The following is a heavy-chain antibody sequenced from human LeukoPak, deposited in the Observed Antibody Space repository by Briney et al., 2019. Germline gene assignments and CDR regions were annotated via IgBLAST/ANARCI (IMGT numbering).Heavy chain of an antibody. D-gene: IGHD1-26*01. Sequence: PGGSLRLSCAASGFTFDDYAMHWVRQAPGKGLEWVANIKQDGSEKYYVDSVKGRFTISRDNAKNSLYLQMNSLRAEDTAVYYCARRRYSGSSQHFDYWGQGTLVTVSS. CDR1: GFTFDDYA. CDR3: ARRRYSGSSQHFDY. J-gene: IGHJ4*02. CDR2: IKQDGSEK. V-gene: IGHV3-7*01.